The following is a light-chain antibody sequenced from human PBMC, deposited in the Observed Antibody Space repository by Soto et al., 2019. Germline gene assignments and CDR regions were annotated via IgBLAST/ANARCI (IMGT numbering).Light chain of an antibody. V-gene: IGKV1-39*01. CDR3: QQNYSPPPIT. J-gene: IGKJ5*01. CDR2: AAS. Sequence: IQLTQSPSSLSTSVRDRVTITCRASQGISSYLAWYQQKPGKAPKLLIYAASTLQSGVPSRFSGSGFGTDFTLTISSLQTEDFATYYCQQNYSPPPITFGQGTRLEIK. CDR1: QGISSY.